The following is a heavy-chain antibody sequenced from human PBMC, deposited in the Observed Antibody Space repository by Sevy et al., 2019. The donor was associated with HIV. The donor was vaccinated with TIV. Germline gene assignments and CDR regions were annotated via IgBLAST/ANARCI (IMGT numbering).Heavy chain of an antibody. J-gene: IGHJ6*02. CDR1: GGSISSYY. CDR2: IYYSGST. Sequence: SETLSLTCTVSGGSISSYYWSWIRQPPGKGLEWIGYIYYSGSTNYNPSLKSRVTISVDTSKNQFSLKLSSVTAADTAVYYCARVAGGDYGRVYYGMDVWGQWTTVTVSS. CDR3: ARVAGGDYGRVYYGMDV. V-gene: IGHV4-59*13. D-gene: IGHD4-17*01.